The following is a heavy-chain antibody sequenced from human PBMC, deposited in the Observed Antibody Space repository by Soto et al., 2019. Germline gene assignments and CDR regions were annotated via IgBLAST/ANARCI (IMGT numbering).Heavy chain of an antibody. CDR1: GFTFSSYA. Sequence: PGGSLRLSCAASGFTFSSYALNWVRQAPGKGLEWVSTISNSGSGTYYADSVKGRFTISRDNSKNTLYLQINSLRADDTAVYYCAKVQSSGWKGFLDYWGQGTLVTVSS. V-gene: IGHV3-23*01. CDR2: ISNSGSGT. D-gene: IGHD6-19*01. J-gene: IGHJ4*02. CDR3: AKVQSSGWKGFLDY.